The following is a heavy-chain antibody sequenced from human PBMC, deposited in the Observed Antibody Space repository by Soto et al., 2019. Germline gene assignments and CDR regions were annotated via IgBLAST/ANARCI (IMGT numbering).Heavy chain of an antibody. CDR3: AKESAAGSPGDYFDS. J-gene: IGHJ4*02. CDR1: GFTFSSYD. V-gene: IGHV3-23*01. D-gene: IGHD6-25*01. CDR2: IGIYANT. Sequence: EVELLESGGDLVQPGGSLRLSCAASGFTFSSYDINWVRQAPGKGLEWVSAIGIYANTYYAGSVKGRFTIFRDDSRNTVYLQLNSLRVDDTAVYSCAKESAAGSPGDYFDSWGQGTLVTVSS.